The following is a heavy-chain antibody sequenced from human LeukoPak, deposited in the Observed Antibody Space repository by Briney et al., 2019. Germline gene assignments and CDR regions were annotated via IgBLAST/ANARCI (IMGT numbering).Heavy chain of an antibody. Sequence: PGGSLRLSCAASGFTFSNYAMNWVRQAPGKGLEWVSAISGSGGSTYYADSVRGRFTISRDASRNTLYLQMNSLRAEDTAVYYCAKDAYDCSSTSCYWRGYYYYCMDVWGKGTTVTVSS. J-gene: IGHJ6*03. CDR2: ISGSGGST. CDR3: AKDAYDCSSTSCYWRGYYYYCMDV. D-gene: IGHD2-2*01. V-gene: IGHV3-23*01. CDR1: GFTFSNYA.